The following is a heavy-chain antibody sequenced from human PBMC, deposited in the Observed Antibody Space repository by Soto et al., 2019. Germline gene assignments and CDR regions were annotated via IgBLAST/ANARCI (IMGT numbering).Heavy chain of an antibody. D-gene: IGHD6-19*01. V-gene: IGHV3-74*01. J-gene: IGHJ4*02. CDR1: GFSFSNYL. CDR3: ARGRGSSGWYFDY. Sequence: EVQLVESGGGLAQPGGSLRVSCAASGFSFSNYLMHWVRQVPGKGLVWVSRINSDGSSTNYADSVKGRFTISRDNAKNTLNLQMSSLRAEDTAVYFCARGRGSSGWYFDYLCQGTLVTVSS. CDR2: INSDGSST.